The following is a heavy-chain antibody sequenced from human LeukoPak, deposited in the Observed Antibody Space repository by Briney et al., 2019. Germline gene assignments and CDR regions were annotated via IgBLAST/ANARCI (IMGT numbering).Heavy chain of an antibody. D-gene: IGHD4-17*01. CDR1: GFTFDDYA. CDR2: ISWNSGSI. J-gene: IGHJ3*02. V-gene: IGHV3-9*01. Sequence: SLRLSCAASGFTFDDYAMHWVRQAPGKGLEWVSGISWNSGSIGYADSVKGRFTISRDNAKNSLYLQMNSLRAEDTALYYCAKDRLDYGDYSGDAFDIWGQGTMVTVSS. CDR3: AKDRLDYGDYSGDAFDI.